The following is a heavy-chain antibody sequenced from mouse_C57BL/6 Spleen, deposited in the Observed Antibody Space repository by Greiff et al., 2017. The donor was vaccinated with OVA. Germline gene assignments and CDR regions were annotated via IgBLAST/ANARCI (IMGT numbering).Heavy chain of an antibody. J-gene: IGHJ1*03. CDR2: ISYSGST. V-gene: IGHV3-1*01. Sequence: EVQVVESGPGMVKPSQSLSLTCTVTGYSITSGYDWHWIRHFPGNKLEWMGYISYSGSTNYNPSLKSRISITHDTSKNHFFLKLNSVTTEDTATYYCARYYYGSSYRYFDVWGTGTTVTVSS. D-gene: IGHD1-1*01. CDR3: ARYYYGSSYRYFDV. CDR1: GYSITSGYD.